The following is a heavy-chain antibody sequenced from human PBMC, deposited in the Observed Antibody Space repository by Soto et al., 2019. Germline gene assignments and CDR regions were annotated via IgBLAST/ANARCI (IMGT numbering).Heavy chain of an antibody. CDR1: GYTFTSYD. CDR2: MNPNSGNT. V-gene: IGHV1-8*01. CDR3: ARNRLRWYNYYYYGMDV. D-gene: IGHD4-17*01. Sequence: QVQLVQSGAEVKKPGASVKVSCKASGYTFTSYDINWVRQATGQGLEWMGWMNPNSGNTGYAQKFQGRVTMTRNTSISTACMELSSLRAEDTAVYYCARNRLRWYNYYYYGMDVWGQGTTVTVSS. J-gene: IGHJ6*02.